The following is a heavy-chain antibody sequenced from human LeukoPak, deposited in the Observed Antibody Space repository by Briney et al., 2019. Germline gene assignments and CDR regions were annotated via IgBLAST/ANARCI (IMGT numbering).Heavy chain of an antibody. J-gene: IGHJ2*01. CDR1: GGSISSYY. Sequence: SETLSLTCTVSGGSISSYYWSWIRQPPGKGLEWIGYIYYSGGTNYNPSLKSRVTISVDTSKNQFSLKPSSVTAADTAVYYCARSIVVVPAAIDWYFDLWGRGTLVTVSS. V-gene: IGHV4-59*01. CDR3: ARSIVVVPAAIDWYFDL. CDR2: IYYSGGT. D-gene: IGHD2-2*02.